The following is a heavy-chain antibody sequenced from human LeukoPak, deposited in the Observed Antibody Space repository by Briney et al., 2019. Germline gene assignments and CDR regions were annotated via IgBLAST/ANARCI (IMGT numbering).Heavy chain of an antibody. D-gene: IGHD6-13*01. J-gene: IGHJ5*02. CDR3: ARLVAAAGIGMWFDP. CDR1: GGSISSYY. Sequence: SETLSLTCTVSGGSISSYYWSWIRQPAGKGLEWIGRIYTSGSTNYNPSLKSRVTMSVDTSKNQFSLKLSSVTAADTAVYYCARLVAAAGIGMWFDPWGQGTLVTVSS. V-gene: IGHV4-4*07. CDR2: IYTSGST.